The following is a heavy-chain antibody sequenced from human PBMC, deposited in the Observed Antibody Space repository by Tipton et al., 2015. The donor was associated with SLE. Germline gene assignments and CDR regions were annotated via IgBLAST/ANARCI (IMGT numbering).Heavy chain of an antibody. CDR2: IYYSGRT. CDR3: ARGTLVERATTTDSYFDY. CDR1: GASISSYY. D-gene: IGHD5-24*01. Sequence: TLSLTCTVSGASISSYYWNWIRQPPGKGLEWLGFIYYSGRTYCNPALRRRVTMSRDTSKNMFSLKLRSVTATDTAVYYCARGTLVERATTTDSYFDYWGQGTLVTFTS. V-gene: IGHV4-59*01. J-gene: IGHJ4*02.